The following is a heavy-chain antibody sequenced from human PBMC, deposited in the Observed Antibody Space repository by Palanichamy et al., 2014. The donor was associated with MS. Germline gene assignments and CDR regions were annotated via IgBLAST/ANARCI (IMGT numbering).Heavy chain of an antibody. D-gene: IGHD2-15*01. CDR1: GFTFSSYG. Sequence: QVQLVEVWGRAWSSLGRSLRLSCAASGFTFSSYGMHWVRQAPGKGLEWVAVIWYDGSNKYYADSVKGRFTISRDNSKNTLYLQMNSLRAEDTAVYYCARDLGATPFDYWGQGTLVTVSS. CDR2: IWYDGSNK. J-gene: IGHJ4*02. CDR3: ARDLGATPFDY. V-gene: IGHV3-33*01.